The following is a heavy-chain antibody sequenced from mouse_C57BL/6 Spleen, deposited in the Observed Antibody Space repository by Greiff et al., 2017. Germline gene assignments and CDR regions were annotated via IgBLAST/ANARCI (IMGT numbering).Heavy chain of an antibody. D-gene: IGHD4-1*01. CDR2: IRNKANNHAT. CDR3: TMFWERYYYAMDY. CDR1: GFTFSDAW. J-gene: IGHJ4*01. Sequence: EVNVVESGGGLVQPGGSMKLSCAASGFTFSDAWMDWVRQSPEKGLEWVAEIRNKANNHATYYAESVKGRFTISRDDSKSSVYLQMNSLRAEDTGIYYCTMFWERYYYAMDYWGQGTSVTVSS. V-gene: IGHV6-6*01.